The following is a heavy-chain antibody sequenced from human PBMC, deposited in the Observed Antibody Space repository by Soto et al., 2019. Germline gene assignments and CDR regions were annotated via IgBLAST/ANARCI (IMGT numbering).Heavy chain of an antibody. J-gene: IGHJ2*01. D-gene: IGHD1-26*01. CDR2: INAGNGNT. V-gene: IGHV1-3*01. CDR1: GYTFTSYA. CDR3: ARGGSLYWYFDL. Sequence: QVQLVQSGAEVKKPGASVKVSCKASGYTFTSYAMHWVRQAPGQRLEWMGWINAGNGNTKYSHKFQGRVTITRDTSASTAYMELRSLRSDDTAVYYCARGGSLYWYFDLWGRGTLVTVSS.